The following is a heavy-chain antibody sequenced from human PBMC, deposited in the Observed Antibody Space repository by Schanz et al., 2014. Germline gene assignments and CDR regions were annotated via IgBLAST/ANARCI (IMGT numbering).Heavy chain of an antibody. CDR2: ARYDGSNQ. CDR3: AKDPHRDYGGKPQAFDI. Sequence: QVQLVESGGGLAKPGGSLRLSCVGSGFIFKNAWMNWVCQVPGKGLEWVGYARYDGSNQYYADFVKGRFSISRDNSRNTLYLQMDSLRDEDTALYYCAKDPHRDYGGKPQAFDIWGQGTMVTVSS. D-gene: IGHD4-17*01. V-gene: IGHV3-30*02. J-gene: IGHJ3*02. CDR1: GFIFKNAW.